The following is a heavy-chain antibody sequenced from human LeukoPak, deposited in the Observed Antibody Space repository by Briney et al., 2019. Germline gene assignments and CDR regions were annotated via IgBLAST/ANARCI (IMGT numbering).Heavy chain of an antibody. CDR2: IYSGGST. CDR3: AGRSYNWNDVHYYYYMDV. Sequence: GGSLRLSCAASEFSVGSNYMTWVRQAPGKGLEWVSLIYSGGSTYYADSVKGRFTISRDNAKNSLYLQMNSLRAEDTAVYYRAGRSYNWNDVHYYYYMDVWGKGTTVTVSS. V-gene: IGHV3-66*01. CDR1: EFSVGSNY. D-gene: IGHD1-20*01. J-gene: IGHJ6*03.